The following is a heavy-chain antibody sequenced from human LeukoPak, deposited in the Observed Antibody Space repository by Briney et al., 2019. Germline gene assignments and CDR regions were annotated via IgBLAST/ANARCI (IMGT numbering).Heavy chain of an antibody. J-gene: IGHJ6*03. CDR1: GDSISSDTYY. CDR3: ARGIITRLTAYYYYYMDV. Sequence: PSETLSLTCTVSGDSISSDTYYWSWIRQPAGKGLEWIGRIYSSGSTNYNPSLKSRVTMSVDTSKNQFSLRLSSVTAADTAVYYCARGIITRLTAYYYYYMDVWGKGTTVTVSS. CDR2: IYSSGST. V-gene: IGHV4-61*02. D-gene: IGHD3-9*01.